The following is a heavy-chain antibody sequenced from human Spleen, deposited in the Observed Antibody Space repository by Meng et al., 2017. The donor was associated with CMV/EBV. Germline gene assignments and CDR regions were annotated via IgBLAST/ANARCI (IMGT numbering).Heavy chain of an antibody. V-gene: IGHV4-59*01. J-gene: IGHJ6*02. CDR2: IYYSGST. CDR1: GGSISSYY. CDR3: ARGRPAPGGMDV. D-gene: IGHD2-2*01. Sequence: SETLSLTCTVSGGSISSYYWSWIRQPPGKGLEWIGYIYYSGSTNYNPSLKSRVTISVDTSKNQFSLKLSSVTAADTAVYYCARGRPAPGGMDVWGQGTTVTVSS.